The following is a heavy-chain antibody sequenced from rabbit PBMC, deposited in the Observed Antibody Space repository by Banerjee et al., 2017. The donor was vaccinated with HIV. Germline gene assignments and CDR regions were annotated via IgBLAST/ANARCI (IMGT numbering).Heavy chain of an antibody. D-gene: IGHD1-1*01. CDR3: ARASYASSSGYYPYIYLNL. CDR2: IYPDYGST. CDR1: GIDFSSNG. V-gene: IGHV1S47*01. J-gene: IGHJ4*01. Sequence: QEQLVESGGGLVQPGGSLKLSSKASGIDFSSNGISWVRQAPGKGLEWIAYIYPDYGSTDYASWVNGRFTISLDNAQNTVFLQMTSLTAADTATYFCARASYASSSGYYPYIYLNLWGPGTLVTVS.